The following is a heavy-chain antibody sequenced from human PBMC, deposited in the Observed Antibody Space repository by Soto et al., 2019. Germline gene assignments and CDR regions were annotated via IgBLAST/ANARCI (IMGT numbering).Heavy chain of an antibody. CDR2: ISAYNGDT. J-gene: IGHJ6*02. CDR1: GYTFTSYG. D-gene: IGHD5-18*01. V-gene: IGHV1-18*01. CDR3: ARGEMATAYYYYYGMDV. Sequence: GASVKVSCKASGYTFTSYGISWVRQAPGQGLEWMGWISAYNGDTNYAQKLQGRVTMTTDTSTSTAYMELRSLRSDDTAVYYCARGEMATAYYYYYGMDVWGQGTTVTVSS.